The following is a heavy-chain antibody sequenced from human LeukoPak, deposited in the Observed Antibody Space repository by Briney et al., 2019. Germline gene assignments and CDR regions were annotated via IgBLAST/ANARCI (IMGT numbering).Heavy chain of an antibody. CDR3: GRGMSVVAATGVDY. CDR1: GFTFSSYS. CDR2: ISSSSSYI. Sequence: GGSLRLSCAASGFTFSSYSMNWVRQAPGKGLEWVSSISSSSSYIYYADSVKGRFTISRDNAKNSLYLQMNSLRAEGTAVYYCGRGMSVVAATGVDYWGQGTLVTVSS. V-gene: IGHV3-21*01. D-gene: IGHD2-15*01. J-gene: IGHJ4*02.